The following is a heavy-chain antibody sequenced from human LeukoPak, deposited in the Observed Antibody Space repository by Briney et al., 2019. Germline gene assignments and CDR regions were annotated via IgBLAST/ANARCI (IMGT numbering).Heavy chain of an antibody. CDR1: GFTFSSYS. CDR2: ISSSSSTI. CDR3: ARGRYDILTGVYYYGTDV. J-gene: IGHJ6*02. V-gene: IGHV3-48*04. Sequence: GGSLRLSCAASGFTFSSYSMNWVRQAPGKGLEWVSYISSSSSTIYYADSVKGRFTISRDNAKNSLYLQMNSLRAEDTAVYYCARGRYDILTGVYYYGTDVWGQGTTVTVSS. D-gene: IGHD3-9*01.